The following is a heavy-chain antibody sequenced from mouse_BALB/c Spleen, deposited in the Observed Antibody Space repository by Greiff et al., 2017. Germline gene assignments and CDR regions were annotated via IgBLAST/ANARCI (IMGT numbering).Heavy chain of an antibody. D-gene: IGHD1-2*01. V-gene: IGHV5-6-5*01. CDR2: ISSGGST. Sequence: EVQRVESGGGLVKPGGSLKLSCAASGFTFSSYAMSWVRQTPEKRLEWVASISSGGSTYYPDSVKGGFTISRDNARNILYLQMSSLRSEDTAMYYCARKLRLRGYYAMDYWGQGTSVTVSS. CDR1: GFTFSSYA. J-gene: IGHJ4*01. CDR3: ARKLRLRGYYAMDY.